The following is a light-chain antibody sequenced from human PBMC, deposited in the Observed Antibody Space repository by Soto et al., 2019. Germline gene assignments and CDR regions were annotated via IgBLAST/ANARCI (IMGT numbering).Light chain of an antibody. Sequence: EIVLTQSPGTLSLSPGERATLSCRTSQRLNKNYLAWYQQKPGQAPRLLIYGTSNRATGIPDRFSGSGSGTDLTLTISRLEPEDFAVYYCQQYGSPPYTFGPGTKREI. V-gene: IGKV3-20*01. J-gene: IGKJ2*01. CDR3: QQYGSPPYT. CDR2: GTS. CDR1: QRLNKNY.